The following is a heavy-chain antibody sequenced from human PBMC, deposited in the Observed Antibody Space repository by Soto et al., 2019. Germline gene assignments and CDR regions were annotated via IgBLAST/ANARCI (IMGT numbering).Heavy chain of an antibody. D-gene: IGHD3-3*01. CDR2: FIPVYRTL. CDR1: GGNFGNSA. Sequence: SVKVSCKASGGNFGNSAINWVRQTPGQGLEWLGGFIPVYRTLNYAQKFQGRVTITADESTGTAYMTLSSLASNDTAVYYCATGVIWIGYFTVDSWGQGTRVTVSS. CDR3: ATGVIWIGYFTVDS. V-gene: IGHV1-69*13. J-gene: IGHJ4*02.